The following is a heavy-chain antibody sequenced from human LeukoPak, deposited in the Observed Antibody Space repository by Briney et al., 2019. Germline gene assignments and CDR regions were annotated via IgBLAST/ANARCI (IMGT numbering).Heavy chain of an antibody. Sequence: SSETLSLTCTFSSVYTSRGDYYLSWIRHPPVNPLEWIGYIYYSRSTYYNPSLKSRVTISVDTSKNQFSLKLSSVTAADTAVYYCARAVDYNWFDPWGQGTLVTVSS. CDR1: SVYTSRGDYY. CDR3: ARAVDYNWFDP. CDR2: IYYSRST. J-gene: IGHJ5*02. V-gene: IGHV4-30-4*01. D-gene: IGHD4/OR15-4a*01.